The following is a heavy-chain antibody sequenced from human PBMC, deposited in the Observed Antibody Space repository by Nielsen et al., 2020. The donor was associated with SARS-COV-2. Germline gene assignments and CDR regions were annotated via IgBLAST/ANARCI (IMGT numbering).Heavy chain of an antibody. CDR3: ARESGLDTADN. CDR1: GGSFSGYY. V-gene: IGHV4-34*01. D-gene: IGHD3/OR15-3a*01. Sequence: GSLRLSCAVFGGSFSGYYWNWIRQPPGKGLEWIGEINHSGITNYNPSLKSRVTISVDTSKNQFSLKWSSVTAADTAVYYCARESGLDTADNWGQGVLVTVSS. CDR2: INHSGIT. J-gene: IGHJ4*02.